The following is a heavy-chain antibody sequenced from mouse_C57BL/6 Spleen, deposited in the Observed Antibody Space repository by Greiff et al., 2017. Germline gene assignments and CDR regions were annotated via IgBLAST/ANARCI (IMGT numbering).Heavy chain of an antibody. CDR3: ARSNYSNYGAY. CDR2: INPYNGGT. V-gene: IGHV1-19*01. D-gene: IGHD2-5*01. Sequence: VQLQQSGPVLVKPGASVKMSCKASGYTFTDYYMNWVKQSHGKSLEWIGVINPYNGGTSYNQKFKGKATLTVDKSSSTAYMELNSLTSEDSAVYYCARSNYSNYGAYWGQGTLVTVSA. CDR1: GYTFTDYY. J-gene: IGHJ3*01.